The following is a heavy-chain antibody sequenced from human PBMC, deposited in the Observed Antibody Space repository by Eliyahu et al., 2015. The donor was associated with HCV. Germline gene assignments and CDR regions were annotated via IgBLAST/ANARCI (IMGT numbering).Heavy chain of an antibody. Sequence: EVQLVESGGGLVQPGRSLRLSCTASGFIFXGYAMNWFXXXPGKGLEWVARIRTKTYGGATEYAASVQGRFTFSRDDSKSIAYLQMSSLKIEDTAVYYCTRDPGIEYYDFWSGYYTGKTWFDPWGQGTLVTVSS. D-gene: IGHD3-3*01. J-gene: IGHJ5*02. V-gene: IGHV3-49*03. CDR3: TRDPGIEYYDFWSGYYTGKTWFDP. CDR1: GFIFXGYA. CDR2: IRTKTYGGAT.